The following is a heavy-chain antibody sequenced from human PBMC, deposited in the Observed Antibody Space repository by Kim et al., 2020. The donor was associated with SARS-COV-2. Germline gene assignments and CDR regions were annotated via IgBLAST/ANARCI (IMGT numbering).Heavy chain of an antibody. D-gene: IGHD6-19*01. V-gene: IGHV1-18*01. Sequence: LQGRVTMTTDTSTSTAYMELRSLRSDDTAVYYCAREKPPQWLDPMGAFDIWGQGTMVTVSS. J-gene: IGHJ3*02. CDR3: AREKPPQWLDPMGAFDI.